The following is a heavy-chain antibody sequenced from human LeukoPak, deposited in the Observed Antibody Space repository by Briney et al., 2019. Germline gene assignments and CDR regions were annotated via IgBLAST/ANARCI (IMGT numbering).Heavy chain of an antibody. CDR1: GFTFSSYG. Sequence: PGGSLRLSCAASGFTFSSYGMYWVRQAPGKGLEWVAAISYDGSNKYYADSVKGRFAISRDNSKNTLYLQMNSLRAEDTAVYYCAKDRDFWSGYRYYFDYWGQGTPVTVST. J-gene: IGHJ4*02. CDR2: ISYDGSNK. V-gene: IGHV3-30*18. D-gene: IGHD3-3*01. CDR3: AKDRDFWSGYRYYFDY.